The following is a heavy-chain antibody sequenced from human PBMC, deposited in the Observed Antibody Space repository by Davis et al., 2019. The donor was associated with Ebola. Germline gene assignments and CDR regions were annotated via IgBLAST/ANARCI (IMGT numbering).Heavy chain of an antibody. D-gene: IGHD6-13*01. Sequence: GGSLRLSCAASGFTFSSYSMNWVRQAPGKGLEWVSSISSSSSYIYYADSVKGRFTISRDNAKNSLYLQMNSLRAEDTAVYYCARESKNRGVFYYYYGMDVWGQGTTVTVSS. CDR1: GFTFSSYS. CDR2: ISSSSSYI. CDR3: ARESKNRGVFYYYYGMDV. J-gene: IGHJ6*02. V-gene: IGHV3-21*01.